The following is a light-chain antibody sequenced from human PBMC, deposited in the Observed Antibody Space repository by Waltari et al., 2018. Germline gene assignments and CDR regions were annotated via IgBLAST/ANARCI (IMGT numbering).Light chain of an antibody. Sequence: NFMLTQPHSVSESPGTTVTISCTRRSGSIASNYVQWYQQRPGSSPTPVIFEDDQRPSGVPDRFSGSIDSSSNSASLTISGLKTEDEADYYCQSYDSSDLWVFGGGTRLTVL. V-gene: IGLV6-57*01. CDR1: SGSIASNY. CDR2: EDD. J-gene: IGLJ3*02. CDR3: QSYDSSDLWV.